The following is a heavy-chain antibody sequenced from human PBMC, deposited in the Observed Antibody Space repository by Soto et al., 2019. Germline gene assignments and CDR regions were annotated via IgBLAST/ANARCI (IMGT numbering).Heavy chain of an antibody. V-gene: IGHV4-31*03. CDR3: ARVSPLGGTVTTSDYYYYMDV. J-gene: IGHJ6*03. Sequence: SETLSLTCTVSGGSISSGGYYWSWIRQHPGKGLEWIGYIYYSGSTYYNPSLKSRVTISVDTSKNQFSLKLSSVTAADTAVYYCARVSPLGGTVTTSDYYYYMDVWGKGTTVTVSS. CDR1: GGSISSGGYY. CDR2: IYYSGST. D-gene: IGHD4-17*01.